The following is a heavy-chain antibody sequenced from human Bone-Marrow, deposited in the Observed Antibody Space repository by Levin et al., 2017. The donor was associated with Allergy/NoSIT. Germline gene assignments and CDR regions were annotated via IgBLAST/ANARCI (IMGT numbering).Heavy chain of an antibody. Sequence: SQTLSLTCTVSGGSISRSPYYWVWIRQPPGKGLEWIGSIYYIGTTYYNPSLKSRVTISVDTSKNQFSLKLSSVTAADTAVYYCARDRADDFWGGSYEPDYYYYYMDVWGKGTTVTVSS. CDR2: IYYIGTT. CDR1: GGSISRSPYY. CDR3: ARDRADDFWGGSYEPDYYYYYMDV. D-gene: IGHD3-3*01. J-gene: IGHJ6*03. V-gene: IGHV4-39*07.